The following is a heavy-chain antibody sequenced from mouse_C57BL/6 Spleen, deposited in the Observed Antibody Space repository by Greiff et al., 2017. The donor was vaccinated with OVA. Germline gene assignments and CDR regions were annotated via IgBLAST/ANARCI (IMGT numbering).Heavy chain of an antibody. V-gene: IGHV14-4*01. CDR2: IDPENGDT. CDR3: TTDYGSSYSY. J-gene: IGHJ2*01. CDR1: GFNIKDDY. Sequence: VQLKQSGAELVRPGASVKLSCTASGFNIKDDYMHWVKQRPEQGLEWIGWIDPENGDTEYASKFQGKATITADTSSNTAYLQLSSLTSEDTAVYYCTTDYGSSYSYWGQGTTLTVSS. D-gene: IGHD1-1*01.